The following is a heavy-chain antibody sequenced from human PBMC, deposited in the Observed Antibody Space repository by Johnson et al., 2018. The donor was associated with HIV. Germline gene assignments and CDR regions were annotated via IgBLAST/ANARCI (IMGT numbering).Heavy chain of an antibody. CDR2: ISWNSGTI. V-gene: IGHV3-9*01. Sequence: VQLVESGGGWVQPGRSLRLSCAASGFTFDDYVMHWVRQAPGKGLEWVSGISWNSGTIGYADSVKGRFTIVRDSAKNSLYLQMNSLRAEDTALYYCARAVGGSYHDAFDSWGQGTMVTVSS. CDR1: GFTFDDYV. J-gene: IGHJ3*02. D-gene: IGHD1-26*01. CDR3: ARAVGGSYHDAFDS.